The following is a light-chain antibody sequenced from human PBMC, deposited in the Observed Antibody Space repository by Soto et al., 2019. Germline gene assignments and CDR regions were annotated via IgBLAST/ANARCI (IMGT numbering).Light chain of an antibody. CDR3: MQGTHWHPYT. Sequence: EVVMTQSPLSLPVTLGQPASISCRSSQSLAYIDGNTYLSWFQQRPGQSPRRLIYKVSNRESGVPDRFGGSESGTDFTLKISRVEAEDVGVYYCMQGTHWHPYTFGQGTKREIK. CDR2: KVS. J-gene: IGKJ2*01. CDR1: QSLAYIDGNTY. V-gene: IGKV2-30*01.